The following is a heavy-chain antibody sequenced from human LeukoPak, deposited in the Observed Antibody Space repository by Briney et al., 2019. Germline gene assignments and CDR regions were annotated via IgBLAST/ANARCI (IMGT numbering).Heavy chain of an antibody. D-gene: IGHD2-8*01. J-gene: IGHJ4*02. CDR3: AREDTINGVTHFDY. Sequence: SETLSLTCTVSGGSVSSGSYYWSWIRQPPGKGLEWIGYIYYSGSTNYNPSLKSRVTISVDTSKNQFSLKLSSVTAADTAVYYCAREDTINGVTHFDYWGQGTLVTVSS. CDR2: IYYSGST. V-gene: IGHV4-61*01. CDR1: GGSVSSGSYY.